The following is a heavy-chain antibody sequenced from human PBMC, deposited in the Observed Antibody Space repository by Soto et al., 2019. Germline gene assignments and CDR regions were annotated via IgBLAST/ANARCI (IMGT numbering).Heavy chain of an antibody. CDR3: ARVRYYDFWSGPRDWFDP. CDR1: GYTFTSYA. CDR2: INAGNGNT. V-gene: IGHV1-3*01. D-gene: IGHD3-3*01. Sequence: ASVKVSCKASGYTFTSYAMHWVRQAPGQRLEWMGWINAGNGNTKYSQKFQGRVTITRDTSASTAYMELSSLRSEDTAVYYCARVRYYDFWSGPRDWFDPWGQGTLVTVS. J-gene: IGHJ5*02.